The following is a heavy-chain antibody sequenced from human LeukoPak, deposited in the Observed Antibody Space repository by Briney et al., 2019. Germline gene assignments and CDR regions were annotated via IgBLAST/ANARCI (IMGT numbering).Heavy chain of an antibody. CDR1: GFTFSSYG. CDR2: ISGSGGST. D-gene: IGHD3-10*01. J-gene: IGHJ4*02. V-gene: IGHV3-23*01. Sequence: GGSLRLSCAASGFTFSSYGMSWVRQAPGKGLEWVSAISGSGGSTYYADSVKGRFTISRDNSKNTLYLQMNSLRAEDTAVYYCAKGFGYAYYFDYWGQGTLVTVSS. CDR3: AKGFGYAYYFDY.